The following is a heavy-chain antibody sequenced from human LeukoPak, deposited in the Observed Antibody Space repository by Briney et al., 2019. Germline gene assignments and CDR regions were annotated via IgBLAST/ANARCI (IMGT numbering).Heavy chain of an antibody. CDR2: ISYDGSNK. CDR1: GFTFSSYA. V-gene: IGHV3-30-3*01. D-gene: IGHD3-22*01. Sequence: PGGSLRLSCAASGFTFSSYAMHWVRQAPGKGLEWVAVISYDGSNKYYADSVKGRFTISRDNSKNTLYLQMNSLRAEDTAVYYCARDEFYYYDSSLMSPLYWGQGTLDTVSS. CDR3: ARDEFYYYDSSLMSPLY. J-gene: IGHJ4*02.